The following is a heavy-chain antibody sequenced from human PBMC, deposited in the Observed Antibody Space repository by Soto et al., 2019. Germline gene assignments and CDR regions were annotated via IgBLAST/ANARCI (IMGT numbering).Heavy chain of an antibody. Sequence: SETLSLTCTVSGGSISSSNYYWGWFRQPPGKGLEWIGSIYYSGSTYHNPPLKSRVTISKDTSKNQFSLRLSSVTAADTAVYYCAVGSSGFYYIYWGEGIQVTGSS. J-gene: IGHJ4*02. CDR1: GGSISSSNYY. V-gene: IGHV4-39*01. D-gene: IGHD1-26*01. CDR3: AVGSSGFYYIY. CDR2: IYYSGST.